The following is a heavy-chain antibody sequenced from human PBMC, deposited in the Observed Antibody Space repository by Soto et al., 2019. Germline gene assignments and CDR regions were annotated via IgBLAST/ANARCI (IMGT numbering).Heavy chain of an antibody. CDR2: IYYSGST. Sequence: SETLSLTCTVSGGSISSGGYYWSWIRQHPGKGLEWIGYIYYSGSTYYNPSLKSRVTISVDTSKDQFYLKLSSVTAAYTSVYYCARESADWNYGRLVDYWGQGTLVTVSS. V-gene: IGHV4-31*03. CDR1: GGSISSGGYY. J-gene: IGHJ4*02. CDR3: ARESADWNYGRLVDY. D-gene: IGHD1-7*01.